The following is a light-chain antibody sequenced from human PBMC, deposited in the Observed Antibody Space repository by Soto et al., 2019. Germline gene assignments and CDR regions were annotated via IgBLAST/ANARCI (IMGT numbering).Light chain of an antibody. Sequence: IERKQSPSSMSASIGDSGILKYRASQSIRSYLNWYQQKPGKAPKLLIYAASSLQSGVPSRFSGGGSGADFTLTVSSLQLEAFATYYCHQSNSTPPTFGQGTKVDIK. V-gene: IGKV1-39*01. CDR3: HQSNSTPPT. CDR2: AAS. J-gene: IGKJ1*01. CDR1: QSIRSY.